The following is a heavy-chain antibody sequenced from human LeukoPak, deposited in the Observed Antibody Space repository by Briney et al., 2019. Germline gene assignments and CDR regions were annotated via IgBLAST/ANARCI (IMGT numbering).Heavy chain of an antibody. Sequence: ASVKVSCKASGYTFSSYGISWVRQAPGQGLEWMGWIIAYDGNTNYAQKLRGRVTMTTDTSTSTAYMELRSLRSDDTAVYYCARDLAYYDSSGYRERWFDPWGQGTLVTVSS. J-gene: IGHJ5*02. D-gene: IGHD3-22*01. CDR3: ARDLAYYDSSGYRERWFDP. CDR1: GYTFSSYG. V-gene: IGHV1-18*01. CDR2: IIAYDGNT.